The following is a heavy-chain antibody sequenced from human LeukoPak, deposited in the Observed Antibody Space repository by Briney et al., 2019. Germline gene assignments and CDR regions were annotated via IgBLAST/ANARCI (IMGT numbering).Heavy chain of an antibody. J-gene: IGHJ3*02. CDR3: AKSNGYGLIDI. D-gene: IGHD3-22*01. Sequence: GGSLRLSCAASGFTFSSYARSWVRPAPGKGREWVSAIRGIVGSTNYGDSVKGRFTISRDNSKNTMYLQMKSLRAEDTAVYYCAKSNGYGLIDIWGQGTMVTVSS. CDR2: IRGIVGST. CDR1: GFTFSSYA. V-gene: IGHV3-23*01.